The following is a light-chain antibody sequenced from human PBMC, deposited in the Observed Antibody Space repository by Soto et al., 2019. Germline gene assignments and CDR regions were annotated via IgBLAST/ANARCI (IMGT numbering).Light chain of an antibody. V-gene: IGKV1-5*03. CDR1: QNISPW. CDR3: QQYNSGWT. J-gene: IGKJ1*01. Sequence: DIQMTQSPSTLSASVGDRVTITCRASQNISPWLAWYQQKPGKAPSLLIYETSSLENGVPSRFSGSGSGTEFSLTISSPQPDDSATYYCQQYNSGWTCGQGTKVEIK. CDR2: ETS.